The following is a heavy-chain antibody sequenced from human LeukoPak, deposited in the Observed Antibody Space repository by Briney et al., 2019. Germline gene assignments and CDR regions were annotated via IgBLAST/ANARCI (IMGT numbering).Heavy chain of an antibody. CDR2: IKQDGSEK. J-gene: IGHJ4*02. Sequence: GGSLRLSCAASGFTFSSYWMSWVRQAPGKGLEWVANIKQDGSEKYYVDSVKGRFTISRDNAKNSLYLQMNSLRAEDTAVYYCARVFDTSYYGSGSYNYWGKGPLVTVSS. CDR3: ARVFDTSYYGSGSYNY. V-gene: IGHV3-7*01. D-gene: IGHD3-10*01. CDR1: GFTFSSYW.